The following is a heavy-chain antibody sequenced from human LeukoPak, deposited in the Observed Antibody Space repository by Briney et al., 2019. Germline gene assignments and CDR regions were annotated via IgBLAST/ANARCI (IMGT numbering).Heavy chain of an antibody. J-gene: IGHJ4*02. CDR3: ASDRHVRYSYGYYY. CDR2: ISSSGSTK. D-gene: IGHD5-18*01. V-gene: IGHV3-48*03. Sequence: PGGSLRLSCAASGFTFSSYEMNWVRQAPGKGLEWVSYISSSGSTKYYADSVKGRFTISRDNAKNSLYLQMNSLRAEDTAVYYCASDRHVRYSYGYYYWGQGTLVTVSS. CDR1: GFTFSSYE.